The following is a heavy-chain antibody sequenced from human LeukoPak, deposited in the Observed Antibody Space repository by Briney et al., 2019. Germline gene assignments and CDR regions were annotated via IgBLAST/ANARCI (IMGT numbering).Heavy chain of an antibody. J-gene: IGHJ5*02. CDR3: ARALTTVTTKSWFDP. V-gene: IGHV4-59*01. CDR2: IYYSGST. CDR1: GGSISSYY. Sequence: SETLSLTCTVSGGSISSYYWSWIRQPPGKGLEWIGYIYYSGSTNYNPSLKSRVTISLDTSKSQFSLKLSSVTAADTAVYYCARALTTVTTKSWFDPWGQGTLVTVSS. D-gene: IGHD4-11*01.